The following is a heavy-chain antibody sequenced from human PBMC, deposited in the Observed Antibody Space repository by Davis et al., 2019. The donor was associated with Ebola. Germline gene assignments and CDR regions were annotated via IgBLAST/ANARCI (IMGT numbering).Heavy chain of an antibody. J-gene: IGHJ2*01. CDR2: IKSKTDGGTT. D-gene: IGHD3-22*01. CDR3: TTLPVVITDLDWYFDL. CDR1: GFTFSNAW. V-gene: IGHV3-15*07. Sequence: PGGSLRLSCAASGFTFSNAWMNWVRQAPGKGLEWVGRIKSKTDGGTTDYAAPVKGRFTISRDDSKNTLYLQMNSLKTEDTAVYYCTTLPVVITDLDWYFDLWGRGTLVTVSS.